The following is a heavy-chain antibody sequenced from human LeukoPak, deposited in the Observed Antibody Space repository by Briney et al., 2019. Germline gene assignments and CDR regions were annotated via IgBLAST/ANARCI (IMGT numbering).Heavy chain of an antibody. Sequence: PSETLSLTCTVSGGSINSYYWSWIRQPAGKGLEWIGRIFSSGNTIYNPSLQSRVTMSVDTSKNQFSLRLNSVTAADMAVYYCARSPHRLIGHWFDPWGQGTLVTVSS. CDR3: ARSPHRLIGHWFDP. CDR2: IFSSGNT. CDR1: GGSINSYY. V-gene: IGHV4-4*07. D-gene: IGHD3-16*01. J-gene: IGHJ5*02.